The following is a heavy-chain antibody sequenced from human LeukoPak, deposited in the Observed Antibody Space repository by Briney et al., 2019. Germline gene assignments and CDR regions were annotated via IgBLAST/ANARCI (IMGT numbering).Heavy chain of an antibody. CDR1: GYTFTSYY. D-gene: IGHD4-17*01. J-gene: IGHJ6*03. V-gene: IGHV1-46*01. CDR3: ARAPYGDYGGDYYYYYMDV. Sequence: ASVKVSCKASGYTFTSYYMHWVRQAPGQGLEWMGIINPSGGSTSYAQKFQGRVTMTRDMSTSTVYMELSSLRSEDTAVYYCARAPYGDYGGDYYYYYMDVWGKGTTVTISS. CDR2: INPSGGST.